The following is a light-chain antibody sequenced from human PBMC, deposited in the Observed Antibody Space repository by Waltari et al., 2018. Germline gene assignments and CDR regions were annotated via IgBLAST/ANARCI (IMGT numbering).Light chain of an antibody. CDR3: LQYQAYPLT. CDR1: QDITKY. CDR2: GAF. J-gene: IGKJ4*01. Sequence: DIQMTQSPSSLSASVGDRVTITCRASQDITKYLAWFQQKPGRAPKSLIYGAFILQSGVSSNFSGSGSGTDFTLTITSLQPEDFGTYYCLQYQAYPLTVGGGTKVEMK. V-gene: IGKV1-16*02.